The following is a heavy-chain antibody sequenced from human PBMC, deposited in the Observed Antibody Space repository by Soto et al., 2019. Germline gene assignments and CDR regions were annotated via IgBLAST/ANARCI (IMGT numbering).Heavy chain of an antibody. V-gene: IGHV4-38-2*02. Sequence: LSLTCTVSGYSISSGCYWGWIRQPPGKRLEWIGSMYPTGSTYYNPSLKSRVTMSVDTSNNEFSLKLTPVTAADTAVYHCVRDLNYGLYYFDYWGQGTLVTVSS. CDR1: GYSISSGCY. CDR2: MYPTGST. D-gene: IGHD3-10*01. J-gene: IGHJ4*02. CDR3: VRDLNYGLYYFDY.